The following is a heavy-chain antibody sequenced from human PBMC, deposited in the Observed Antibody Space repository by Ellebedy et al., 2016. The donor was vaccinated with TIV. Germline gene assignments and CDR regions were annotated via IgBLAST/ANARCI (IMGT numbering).Heavy chain of an antibody. Sequence: AASVKVSCKASGGTFSSYAISWVRQAPGQGLEWMGGIIPIFGTANYAQKFQGRVTITADESTSTAYMELSSLRSEDTAVYYCARSDGYCSGGSCYEGYFDYWGQGTLVTVSS. CDR1: GGTFSSYA. V-gene: IGHV1-69*13. CDR2: IIPIFGTA. J-gene: IGHJ4*02. CDR3: ARSDGYCSGGSCYEGYFDY. D-gene: IGHD2-15*01.